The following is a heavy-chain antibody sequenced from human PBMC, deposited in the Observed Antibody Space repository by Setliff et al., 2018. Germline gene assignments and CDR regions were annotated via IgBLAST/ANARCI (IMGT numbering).Heavy chain of an antibody. J-gene: IGHJ6*03. Sequence: ASVKVSCKASAYIFTNHYIHWIRQAPGQGLEWMGWISPNSGNTMYAQKFQTRVTMTRDTSISTAYLDLTSLRSDDTAIYYCARDSTGSDLYEFQYMDVWGKGTPVT. CDR1: AYIFTNHY. CDR2: ISPNSGNT. CDR3: ARDSTGSDLYEFQYMDV. V-gene: IGHV1-2*02. D-gene: IGHD1-26*01.